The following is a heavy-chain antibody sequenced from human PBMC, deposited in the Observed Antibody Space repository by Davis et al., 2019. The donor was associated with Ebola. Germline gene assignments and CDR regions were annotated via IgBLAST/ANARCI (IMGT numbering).Heavy chain of an antibody. V-gene: IGHV1-69*04. J-gene: IGHJ6*02. CDR3: ARDLGSSWYITPDYYGMDV. D-gene: IGHD6-13*01. CDR1: GGTFSSYA. CDR2: IIPILGIA. Sequence: SVKVSCKASGGTFSSYAISWVRQAPGQGLEWMGRIIPILGIANYAQKFQGRVTITADESTSTAYMELSSLRSEDTAVYYCARDLGSSWYITPDYYGMDVWGQGTTVTVSS.